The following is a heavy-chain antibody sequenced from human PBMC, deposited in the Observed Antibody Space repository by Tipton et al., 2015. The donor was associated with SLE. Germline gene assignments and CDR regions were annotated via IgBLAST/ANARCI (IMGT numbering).Heavy chain of an antibody. CDR1: GGSISGYY. Sequence: TLSLTCTVSGGSISGYYWTGFRQPPGKGPERIGYMYTSGSTNYNPSLKRRVTISVDTSKNQFSLRLSSVTAADTAVYYCASRPLGGFDYWGQGTLVTVSS. D-gene: IGHD1-26*01. J-gene: IGHJ4*02. CDR2: MYTSGST. V-gene: IGHV4-4*08. CDR3: ASRPLGGFDY.